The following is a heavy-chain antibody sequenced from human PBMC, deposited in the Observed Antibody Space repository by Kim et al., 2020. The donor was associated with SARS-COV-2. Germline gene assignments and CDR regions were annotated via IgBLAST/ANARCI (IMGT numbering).Heavy chain of an antibody. D-gene: IGHD2-15*01. Sequence: GGSLRHSCAASGFTFSSYAMSWVRQAPGKGLEWVSAISGSGGSTYYADSVKGRFTISRDNSKNTLYLQMNSLRAEDTAVYYCAKDLGGPSGIWYYFDYWGQGTLGTVSS. CDR1: GFTFSSYA. J-gene: IGHJ4*02. V-gene: IGHV3-23*01. CDR3: AKDLGGPSGIWYYFDY. CDR2: ISGSGGST.